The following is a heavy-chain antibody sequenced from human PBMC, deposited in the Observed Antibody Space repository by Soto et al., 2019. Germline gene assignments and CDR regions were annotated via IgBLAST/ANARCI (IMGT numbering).Heavy chain of an antibody. J-gene: IGHJ5*02. V-gene: IGHV4-59*12. CDR2: IYYSGST. Sequence: SETLSLTCTVSGGSISGFYWSWIRQPPGKGLEWIGYIYYSGSTNYNPSLESRVTISVDTSKNQFSLKLTSLSAADTAVYFCAEHRDVFSLPTQRTTDP. CDR3: AEHRDVFSLPTQRTTDP. D-gene: IGHD2-21*01. CDR1: GGSISGFY.